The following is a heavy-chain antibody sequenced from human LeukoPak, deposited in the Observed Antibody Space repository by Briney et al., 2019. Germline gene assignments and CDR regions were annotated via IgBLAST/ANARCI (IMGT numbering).Heavy chain of an antibody. CDR3: ARDGYDYVWGSYRYDY. CDR2: INSDGSSK. D-gene: IGHD3-16*02. J-gene: IGHJ4*02. V-gene: IGHV3-74*01. Sequence: PGGSLRLXCAASGFTFSSYWMHWVRQAPGKGLVWVSRINSDGSSKSYADSVKGRFTISRDNAKHTLYLQMKSLRAEDTAVYYCARDGYDYVWGSYRYDYWGQGTLVTVSS. CDR1: GFTFSSYW.